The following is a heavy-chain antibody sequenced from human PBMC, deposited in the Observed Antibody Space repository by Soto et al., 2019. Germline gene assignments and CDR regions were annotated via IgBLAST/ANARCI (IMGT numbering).Heavy chain of an antibody. CDR2: IYTTGST. CDR3: ARYYSGYAGDY. J-gene: IGHJ4*02. CDR1: GDSISGNY. Sequence: ETLSLTCTVSGDSISGNYWSWIRQPAGGGLEWIGRIYTTGSTNYNPSLKSRVTMSVDTSRNQFSLKLNSVTAADTAVYYCARYYSGYAGDYGGQGTLVAVS. D-gene: IGHD3-10*01. V-gene: IGHV4-4*07.